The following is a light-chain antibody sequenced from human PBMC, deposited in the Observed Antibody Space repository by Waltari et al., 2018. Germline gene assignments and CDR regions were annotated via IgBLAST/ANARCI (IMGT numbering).Light chain of an antibody. CDR2: DVS. J-gene: IGLJ1*01. CDR1: SSDIGNNVH. CDR3: SAYTMFATYV. Sequence: QSVLTQPASLSGSPGQSITISCTGTSSDIGNNVHVAWYQQHPGRAPKLSIFDVSEGPSRVSSRFSGSKSGNTASLTISGLQTEDEADYYCSAYTMFATYVFGTGTKVTVL. V-gene: IGLV2-14*01.